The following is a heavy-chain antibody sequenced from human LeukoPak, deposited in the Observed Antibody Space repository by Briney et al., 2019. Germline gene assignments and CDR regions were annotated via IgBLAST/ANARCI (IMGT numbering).Heavy chain of an antibody. V-gene: IGHV4-59*01. CDR1: GGSISTYY. CDR2: IYYSGST. CDR3: ARADSSSLPTDY. Sequence: SETLSLTCTVSGGSISTYYWNWIRQPPGKELDWIGYIYYSGSTNYNPSLKSRVTISVDTSKNQFSLKLSSVTAADTAVYYCARADSSSLPTDYWGQGTLVTVSS. D-gene: IGHD6-13*01. J-gene: IGHJ4*02.